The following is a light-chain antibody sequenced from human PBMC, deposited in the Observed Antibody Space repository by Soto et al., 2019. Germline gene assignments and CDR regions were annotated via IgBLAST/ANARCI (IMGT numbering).Light chain of an antibody. CDR3: QQRRNWPNT. CDR1: QSVSSY. Sequence: EIVLTQSPATLSLSPGERATLSCRASQSVSSYLAWYQQKPGQAPRLLIYDASNRATGIPARFSGSGSGTDFTLTIRRIEPEDFAVYYCQQRRNWPNTFGQGTKLEIK. CDR2: DAS. J-gene: IGKJ2*01. V-gene: IGKV3-11*01.